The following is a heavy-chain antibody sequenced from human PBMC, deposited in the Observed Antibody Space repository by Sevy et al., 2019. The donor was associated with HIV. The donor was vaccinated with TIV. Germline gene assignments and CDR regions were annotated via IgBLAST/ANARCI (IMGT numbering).Heavy chain of an antibody. CDR3: AKRQGSYYYGSGSPDDAFDI. Sequence: GGSLRLSCAASGFTFSSYAMSWVRQAPGKGLEWVSAISGSGGSTYYADSVKGRFTISRDKSKNTLYLQMNSLRAEDTAVYYCAKRQGSYYYGSGSPDDAFDIWGQGTMVTVSS. V-gene: IGHV3-23*01. J-gene: IGHJ3*02. CDR2: ISGSGGST. CDR1: GFTFSSYA. D-gene: IGHD3-10*01.